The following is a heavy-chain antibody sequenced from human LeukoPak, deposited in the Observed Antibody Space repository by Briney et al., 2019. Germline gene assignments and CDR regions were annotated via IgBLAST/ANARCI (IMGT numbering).Heavy chain of an antibody. CDR1: GYSFTNFW. CDR3: ARLNGDYPRFYYYMDV. Sequence: KPGESLRISCKASGYSFTNFWIGWVRQMPGKGLEWMGIIFPADSDTTYSPSFEGQVTISADKSISTACLQWSSLKASDTAIYYCARLNGDYPRFYYYMDVWGKGTTVTVSS. D-gene: IGHD4-17*01. CDR2: IFPADSDT. V-gene: IGHV5-51*03. J-gene: IGHJ6*03.